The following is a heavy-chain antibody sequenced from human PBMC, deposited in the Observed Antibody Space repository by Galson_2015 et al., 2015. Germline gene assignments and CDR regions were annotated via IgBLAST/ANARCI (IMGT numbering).Heavy chain of an antibody. D-gene: IGHD6-6*01. V-gene: IGHV3-30-3*01. CDR3: ARVGGDIAARTWGYFDC. CDR1: GFTFSSYA. Sequence: SLRLSCAASGFTFSSYAMHWVRQAPGKGLEWVAVISYDGSNKFYADSVKGRFTISRDNSKNTLYLQMNSLRPEDTAVYYCARVGGDIAARTWGYFDCWGQGTLVTVSS. CDR2: ISYDGSNK. J-gene: IGHJ4*02.